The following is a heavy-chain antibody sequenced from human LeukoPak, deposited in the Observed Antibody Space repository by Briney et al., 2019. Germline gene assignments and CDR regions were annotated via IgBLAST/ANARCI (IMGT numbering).Heavy chain of an antibody. CDR1: GFTFSSYS. D-gene: IGHD2-2*03. CDR2: ISSSSSYI. CDR3: ASKVIETKMDIVVP. V-gene: IGHV3-21*01. Sequence: GGSLRLSCAASGFTFSSYSMNWVRQAPGKGLEWASSISSSSSYIYYADSVKGRFTISRDNAKNSLYLQMNSLRAEDTAVYYCASKVIETKMDIVVPWGQGTLVTVSS. J-gene: IGHJ5*02.